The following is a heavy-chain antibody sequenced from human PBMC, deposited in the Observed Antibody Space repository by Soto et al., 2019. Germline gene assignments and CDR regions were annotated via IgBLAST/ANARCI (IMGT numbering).Heavy chain of an antibody. J-gene: IGHJ5*02. CDR3: ARDRVVATTRWFDP. V-gene: IGHV4-4*02. D-gene: IGHD2-15*01. CDR1: GGSISSSNW. CDR2: IYHSGST. Sequence: SETLSLTCAVSGGSISSSNWWSWVRQPPGKGLKWIGEIYHSGSTNYNPSLKSRVTISVDKSKNQFSLKLSSVTAADTAVYYCARDRVVATTRWFDPWGQGTLVT.